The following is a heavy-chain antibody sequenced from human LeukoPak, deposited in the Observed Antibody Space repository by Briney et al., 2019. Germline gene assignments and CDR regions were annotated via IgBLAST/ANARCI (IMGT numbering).Heavy chain of an antibody. D-gene: IGHD5-12*01. Sequence: KPSETLSLTCTVSGGSISSYYGSWIRQPAGEGLVWIGRIYNSGSTNYNPSLKSRVTMSVDTSKNQFSLKLSSVTAADTAVYYCARDGSPLIVATPFDYWGQGTLVTVSS. CDR1: GGSISSYY. CDR3: ARDGSPLIVATPFDY. J-gene: IGHJ4*02. CDR2: IYNSGST. V-gene: IGHV4-4*07.